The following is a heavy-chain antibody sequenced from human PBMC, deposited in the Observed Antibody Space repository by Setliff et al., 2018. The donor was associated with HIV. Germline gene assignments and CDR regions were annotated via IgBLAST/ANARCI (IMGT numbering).Heavy chain of an antibody. CDR1: GGSISSSNW. CDR3: ARDQSDWFY. J-gene: IGHJ4*02. V-gene: IGHV4-4*02. Sequence: LRRTLSLTCAVSGGSISSSNWWSWVRQPPGKGLEWIGEIYHSGSANYNPSLKSRVIISIDKSKNKFSLKVSSVTAADTAVYYCARDQSDWFYWGQGTLVTVSS. D-gene: IGHD3-3*01. CDR2: IYHSGSA.